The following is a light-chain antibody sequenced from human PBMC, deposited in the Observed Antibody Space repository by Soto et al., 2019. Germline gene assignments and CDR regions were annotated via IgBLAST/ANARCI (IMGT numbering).Light chain of an antibody. CDR1: QSVSSN. V-gene: IGKV3-15*01. CDR3: QQYNNWPQT. Sequence: EIVMTQSPATLSVSPGERATLSCRASQSVSSNLAWYQQKPGQPPRLLIYGASTRATGIPARFSGSGSGTEFTLTISSLQSEDFAVYYCQQYNNWPQTFGPGTKVDIK. CDR2: GAS. J-gene: IGKJ3*01.